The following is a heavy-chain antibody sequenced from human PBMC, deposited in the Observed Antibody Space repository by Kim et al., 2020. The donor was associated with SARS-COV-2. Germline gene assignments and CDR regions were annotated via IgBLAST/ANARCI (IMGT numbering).Heavy chain of an antibody. Sequence: SETLSLTCAVYGGSFSGYYWSWIRQPPGKGLEWIGEINHSGSTNYNPSLKSRVTISVDTSKNQFSLKLSSVTAADTAVYYCARARILEWLLYFYFDYWGQGTLVTVSS. V-gene: IGHV4-34*01. D-gene: IGHD3-3*01. CDR3: ARARILEWLLYFYFDY. CDR2: INHSGST. CDR1: GGSFSGYY. J-gene: IGHJ4*02.